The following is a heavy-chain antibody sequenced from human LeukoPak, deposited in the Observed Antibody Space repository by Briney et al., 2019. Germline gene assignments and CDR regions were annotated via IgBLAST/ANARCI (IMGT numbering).Heavy chain of an antibody. J-gene: IGHJ4*02. CDR2: VSSSGGTV. D-gene: IGHD3-10*01. V-gene: IGHV3-48*01. CDR3: ARDGSGSYSGS. CDR1: GVTFSTYN. Sequence: GGSLRLSCAASGVTFSTYNMNWVRQGPGKGLERVSFVSSSGGTVHYAASARGRFTISRDHAKNTLYLQMNSLRPEDRPVYSCARDGSGSYSGSWGQGTLVTVSS.